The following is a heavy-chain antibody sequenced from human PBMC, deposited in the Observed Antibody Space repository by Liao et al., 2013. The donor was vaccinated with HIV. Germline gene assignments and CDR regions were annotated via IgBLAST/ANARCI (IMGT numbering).Heavy chain of an antibody. CDR1: GGSFSGYY. J-gene: IGHJ4*02. CDR3: ARGRRYSSSWYGAIDY. CDR2: INHSGST. V-gene: IGHV4-34*01. Sequence: QVQLQQWGAGLLKPSETLSLTCAVYGGSFSGYYWSWIRQPPGKGLEWIGEINHSGSTNYNPSLKSRVTISVDTSKNQFSLKLSSVTAADTAVYYCARGRRYSSSWYGAIDYWGQGTLV. D-gene: IGHD6-13*01.